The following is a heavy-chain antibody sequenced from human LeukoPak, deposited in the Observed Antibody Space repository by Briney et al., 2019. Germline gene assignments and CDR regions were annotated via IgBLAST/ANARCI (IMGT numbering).Heavy chain of an antibody. CDR3: ARVPHFSRAFDI. CDR1: GGSISSGGYF. CDR2: IYHSGST. D-gene: IGHD3-3*02. J-gene: IGHJ3*02. Sequence: SETLSLTCTVSGGSISSGGYFWSWIRQHPGKGLEWIGYIYHSGSTYYNPSLKSRVTISVDTSKNQFSLKLSSVTAADTAVYYCARVPHFSRAFDIWGQGTMVTVSS. V-gene: IGHV4-31*03.